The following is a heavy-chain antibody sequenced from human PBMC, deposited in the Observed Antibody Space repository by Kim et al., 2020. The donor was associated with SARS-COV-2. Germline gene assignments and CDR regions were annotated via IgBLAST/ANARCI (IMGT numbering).Heavy chain of an antibody. CDR2: ISWNSGSI. J-gene: IGHJ6*02. Sequence: GGSLRLSCAASGFTFDDYAMHWARQAPGKGLEWVSGISWNSGSIGYADSVKGRFTISRDNAKNSLYLQMNSLRAEDTALYYCAKVDTPPNIAAAGGNYYYYGMDVWGQGTTVTVSS. V-gene: IGHV3-9*01. D-gene: IGHD6-13*01. CDR1: GFTFDDYA. CDR3: AKVDTPPNIAAAGGNYYYYGMDV.